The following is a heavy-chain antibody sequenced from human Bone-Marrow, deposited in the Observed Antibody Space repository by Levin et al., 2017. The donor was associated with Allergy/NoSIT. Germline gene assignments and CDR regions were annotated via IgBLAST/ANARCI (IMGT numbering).Heavy chain of an antibody. Sequence: PSETLSLTCTVSGGSISSYYWSWIRQPAGRGLEWIGRIYTSEINYYNPSLKSRVTMSVDTSKNQISLKLNSVTAADTAVYYCARGGDLMDYWSQGTLVTVSS. J-gene: IGHJ4*02. CDR1: GGSISSYY. CDR2: IYTSEIN. D-gene: IGHD2-21*02. CDR3: ARGGDLMDY. V-gene: IGHV4-4*07.